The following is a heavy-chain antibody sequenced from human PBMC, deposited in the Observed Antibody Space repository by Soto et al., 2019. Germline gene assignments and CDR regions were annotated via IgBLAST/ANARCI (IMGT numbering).Heavy chain of an antibody. Sequence: QVQLQEPGPGLVKPSETLSLTCTVSGASINNYYWSWIRQPAGKGLEWIGRIYNSGNTNYNPSLKSRVTMSVDTSKNHFSLNLSSVTAADTAVYYCARSPEFCSGGTCFASAYWGQGTLVTVSS. CDR1: GASINNYY. V-gene: IGHV4-4*07. CDR2: IYNSGNT. J-gene: IGHJ4*02. D-gene: IGHD2-15*01. CDR3: ARSPEFCSGGTCFASAY.